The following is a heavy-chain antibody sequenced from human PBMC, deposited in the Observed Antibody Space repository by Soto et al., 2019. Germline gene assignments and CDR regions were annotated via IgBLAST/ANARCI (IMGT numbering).Heavy chain of an antibody. CDR2: ISAYNGNT. V-gene: IGHV1-18*01. CDR3: AREVSHSKDYYYYYMDV. D-gene: IGHD4-4*01. J-gene: IGHJ6*03. Sequence: ASVKVSCKASGYTFTSYGISWVRQAPGQGLEWMGWISAYNGNTNYAQKLQGRVTMTTDTSTSTAYMELRSLRSDDTAVYYCAREVSHSKDYYYYYMDVWGKGTTVTVSS. CDR1: GYTFTSYG.